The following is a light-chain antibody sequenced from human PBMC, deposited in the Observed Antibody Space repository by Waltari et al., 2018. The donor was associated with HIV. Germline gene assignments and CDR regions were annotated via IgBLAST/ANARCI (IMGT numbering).Light chain of an antibody. V-gene: IGKV3-15*01. CDR3: QQYGSSRAT. J-gene: IGKJ4*01. CDR1: QGVSIN. Sequence: EVVMTQSPATLSVSPGERATLSCRASQGVSINLAWHQQKPGQAPRLLIYGASTRATGIPARFSGSRAGTEFTLTISRLEPEDFAVYYCQQYGSSRATFGGGTTVEIK. CDR2: GAS.